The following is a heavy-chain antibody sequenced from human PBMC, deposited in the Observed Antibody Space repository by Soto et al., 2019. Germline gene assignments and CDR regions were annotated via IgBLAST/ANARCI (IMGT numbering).Heavy chain of an antibody. CDR3: AMVDNYVTPTPQDV. CDR1: GYIFVNYG. V-gene: IGHV1-18*01. D-gene: IGHD3-16*01. CDR2: ISPYTGNT. J-gene: IGHJ6*02. Sequence: QVQLVQSGDEVKKPGASVKVSCKASGYIFVNYGIAWVRQAPGQGLEWMGWISPYTGNTHSTTKVQGRLTMTTDTSASIAYMELGSLTSYDTAVYYCAMVDNYVTPTPQDVWGQGTTVTVSS.